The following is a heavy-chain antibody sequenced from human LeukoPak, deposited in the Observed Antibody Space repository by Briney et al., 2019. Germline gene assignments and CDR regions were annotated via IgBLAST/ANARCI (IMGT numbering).Heavy chain of an antibody. CDR3: ARDLGFNWFDS. CDR2: IYHSVTT. Sequence: SETLSLTCSVSDDSISSYYWNWIRQPPGKGLEWIGNIYHSVTTNYNPSLKSRVTISADTSKNQFSLKLSSLTAADTAVYYCARDLGFNWFDSWGQGHLVTVS. V-gene: IGHV4-59*01. J-gene: IGHJ5*01. CDR1: DDSISSYY.